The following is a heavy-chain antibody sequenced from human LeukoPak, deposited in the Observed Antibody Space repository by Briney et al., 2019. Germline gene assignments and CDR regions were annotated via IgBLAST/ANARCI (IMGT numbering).Heavy chain of an antibody. Sequence: ASVKVSCKASGYTFTGYYMHWVRQAPGQGLEWMGRINPNSGGTNYAQKFQGRVTMTRDTSISTAYMELSRLRADDTAVYYCACLAMANDYYMDLGAKKTTVTVSS. CDR1: GYTFTGYY. CDR3: ACLAMANDYYMDL. CDR2: INPNSGGT. J-gene: IGHJ6*03. V-gene: IGHV1-2*06. D-gene: IGHD5-18*01.